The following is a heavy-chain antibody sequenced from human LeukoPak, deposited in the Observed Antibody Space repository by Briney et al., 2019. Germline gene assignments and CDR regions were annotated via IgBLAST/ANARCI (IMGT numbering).Heavy chain of an antibody. CDR3: ARAPIAAAGTDYFDY. CDR1: GFTFSSYA. V-gene: IGHV3-30-3*01. Sequence: PGGSLRLSCAASGFTFSSYAMHWVRQAPGKGLEWEAVISYDGSNKYYADSVKGRFTISRDNSKNTLYLQMNSLRAEDTAVYYCARAPIAAAGTDYFDYWGQGTLVTVSS. D-gene: IGHD6-13*01. J-gene: IGHJ4*02. CDR2: ISYDGSNK.